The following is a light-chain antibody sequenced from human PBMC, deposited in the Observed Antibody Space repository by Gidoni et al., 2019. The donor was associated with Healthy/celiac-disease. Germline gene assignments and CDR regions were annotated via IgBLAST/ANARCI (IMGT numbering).Light chain of an antibody. Sequence: EIVMTLSPATLSVAPGERATLPCRASQSVSSNLAWYQQKPGQAPRLLIYGASTRATGIPARFSGSGSGTEFTLTISILQSEDFAVYYCQQYNNWPQTFGQGTRVEI. CDR2: GAS. CDR3: QQYNNWPQT. J-gene: IGKJ1*01. CDR1: QSVSSN. V-gene: IGKV3-15*01.